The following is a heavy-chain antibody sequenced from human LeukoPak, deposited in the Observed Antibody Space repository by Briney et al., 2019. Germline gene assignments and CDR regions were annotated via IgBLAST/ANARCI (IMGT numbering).Heavy chain of an antibody. CDR3: SRLWGGDL. J-gene: IGHJ5*02. Sequence: GGSLRLSCAASGFAFSSYDMSWVRQAPGKGPECVSYISSSGGTIHYADSVKGRFTISRDNTKNSLYLQMNSLRGEDTAVYCCSRLWGGDLWGQGTLVTVSS. V-gene: IGHV3-48*03. CDR1: GFAFSSYD. CDR2: ISSSGGTI. D-gene: IGHD3-16*01.